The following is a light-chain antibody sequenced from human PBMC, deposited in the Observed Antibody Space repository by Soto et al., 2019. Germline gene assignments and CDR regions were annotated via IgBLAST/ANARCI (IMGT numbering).Light chain of an antibody. J-gene: IGKJ1*01. CDR1: QSISSW. CDR2: DAS. V-gene: IGKV1-5*01. Sequence: DIQMTQSPSALSASVGDRVTITCRASQSISSWLAWYQQKPGKAPKLLIYDASSLQSGVPSRFSGSGSGTEFTLTISSLQPDDFATYYCQQYNSYRTVGQGTKV. CDR3: QQYNSYRT.